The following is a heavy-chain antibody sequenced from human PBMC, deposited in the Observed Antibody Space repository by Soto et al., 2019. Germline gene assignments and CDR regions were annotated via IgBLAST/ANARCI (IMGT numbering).Heavy chain of an antibody. CDR3: ARDQENYYDSSGWGTPNWFDP. V-gene: IGHV1-69*12. CDR1: GGTFSSYA. Sequence: QVQLVQSGAEVKKPGSSVKVSCKASGGTFSSYAISWVRQAPGQGLEWMGGIIPIFGTANYAQKFQGRVTITADESTSTAYMELSSLRSEDTAVYSCARDQENYYDSSGWGTPNWFDPWGQGTLVTVSS. J-gene: IGHJ5*02. D-gene: IGHD3-22*01. CDR2: IIPIFGTA.